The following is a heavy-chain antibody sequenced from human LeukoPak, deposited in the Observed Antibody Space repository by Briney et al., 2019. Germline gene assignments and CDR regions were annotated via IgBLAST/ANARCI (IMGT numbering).Heavy chain of an antibody. J-gene: IGHJ3*02. CDR2: ISSSSSTI. D-gene: IGHD6-13*01. CDR1: GFTFSSYE. Sequence: GGSLRLSCAASGFTFSSYELNWVRQSPGKGLEWVSYISSSSSTIYYADSVKGRFTISRDNGKNSLYLQMNSLRAEDTAVYYCASQLGDASDIWGQGTMVTVSS. V-gene: IGHV3-48*01. CDR3: ASQLGDASDI.